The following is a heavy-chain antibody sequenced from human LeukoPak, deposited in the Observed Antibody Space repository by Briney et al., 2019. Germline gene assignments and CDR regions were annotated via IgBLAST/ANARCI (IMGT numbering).Heavy chain of an antibody. Sequence: SQTLSLTCAISGDSVSRNTAGWNWIRQSPSRGLEWLGRIYYRSKWYNDFAPSVRNRITINPDTSKNQFSLKLSSVTAADTAVYYCARETSQKGAHYMDVWGKGTTVTISS. J-gene: IGHJ6*03. D-gene: IGHD3-16*01. CDR3: ARETSQKGAHYMDV. V-gene: IGHV6-1*01. CDR2: IYYRSKWYN. CDR1: GDSVSRNTAG.